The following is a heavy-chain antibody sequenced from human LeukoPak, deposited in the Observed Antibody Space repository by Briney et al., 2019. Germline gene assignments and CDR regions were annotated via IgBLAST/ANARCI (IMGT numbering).Heavy chain of an antibody. CDR3: ARAPGGYGSGSRGAFDI. D-gene: IGHD3-10*01. V-gene: IGHV4-59*01. CDR1: GGSISSYY. Sequence: SETLSLTCTVSGGSISSYYWSWIRQPPGKGLEWIGYIYYRGSTNYNPSLKSRVTISVDTSKNQFFLKLTSMTAADTAVYYCARAPGGYGSGSRGAFDIWGQGTMVTVSS. CDR2: IYYRGST. J-gene: IGHJ3*02.